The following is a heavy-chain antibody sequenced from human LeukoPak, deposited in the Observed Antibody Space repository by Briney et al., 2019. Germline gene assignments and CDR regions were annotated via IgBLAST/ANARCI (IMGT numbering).Heavy chain of an antibody. CDR2: INPNSGST. Sequence: GASVKVSCKASGYTFTGYYMHWVRQAPGQGLEWMGWINPNSGSTNYAQKFQGRVTMTRDTSISTAYMELSRLRSDDTAVYYCARDWGYCTNGVCYAFDYWGQGTLVTVSS. V-gene: IGHV1-2*02. J-gene: IGHJ4*02. CDR1: GYTFTGYY. D-gene: IGHD2-8*01. CDR3: ARDWGYCTNGVCYAFDY.